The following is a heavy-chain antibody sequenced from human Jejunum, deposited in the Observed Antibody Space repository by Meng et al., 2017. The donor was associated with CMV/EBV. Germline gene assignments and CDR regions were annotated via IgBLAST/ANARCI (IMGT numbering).Heavy chain of an antibody. Sequence: TNGVGVGWIRQPPGMALEWLALIYWNDGKRYRPGLKSRLTITKVTSKNQVVLTMTNMDPVDTATYYCAHMYDFWSVNYFYYGTDVWGQGTTVTVSS. CDR1: TNGVG. CDR3: AHMYDFWSVNYFYYGTDV. V-gene: IGHV2-5*01. CDR2: IYWNDGK. D-gene: IGHD3-3*01. J-gene: IGHJ6*02.